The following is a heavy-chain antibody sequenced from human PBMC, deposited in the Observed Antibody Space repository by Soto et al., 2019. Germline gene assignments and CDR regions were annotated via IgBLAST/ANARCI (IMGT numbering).Heavy chain of an antibody. Sequence: GGSLRLSCAASGFTFSSYAMSWVRQAPGKGLEWVSAVSCSGGSTYYADSVKGRFTISRDNSKNTLYLQMNSLRAEDTAVYYCAKVGAIVTRNWFDPWGQGTLVTVSS. J-gene: IGHJ5*02. D-gene: IGHD1-26*01. CDR2: VSCSGGST. CDR1: GFTFSSYA. CDR3: AKVGAIVTRNWFDP. V-gene: IGHV3-23*01.